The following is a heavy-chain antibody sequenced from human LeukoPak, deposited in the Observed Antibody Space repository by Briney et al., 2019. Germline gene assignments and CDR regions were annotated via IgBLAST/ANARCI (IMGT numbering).Heavy chain of an antibody. CDR2: ISAYNGNT. CDR1: GYTFTSYG. D-gene: IGHD5-12*01. J-gene: IGHJ3*02. CDR3: ARRLPGPVRIDAFDI. V-gene: IGHV1-18*01. Sequence: VASVKVSCKASGYTFTSYGISWLRQAPGQGLEWMGWISAYNGNTNYAQKLQGRVTMTTDTSTSTAYMELRSLRSDDTAVYYCARRLPGPVRIDAFDIWGQGTMVTVPS.